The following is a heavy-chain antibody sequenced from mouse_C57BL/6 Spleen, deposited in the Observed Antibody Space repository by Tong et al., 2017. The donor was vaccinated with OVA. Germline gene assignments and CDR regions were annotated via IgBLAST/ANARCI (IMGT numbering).Heavy chain of an antibody. Sequence: VQLQESGAELARPGASVKMSCKASGYTFTSYTMHWVKQRPGQGLEWIGYINPSSGYTKYNQKFKDKATLTADKSSSTAYMQLSSLTSEDSAVYYCAMTGSSHYYAMDYWGQGTSVTVSS. CDR2: INPSSGYT. CDR3: AMTGSSHYYAMDY. V-gene: IGHV1-4*01. J-gene: IGHJ4*01. CDR1: GYTFTSYT. D-gene: IGHD1-1*01.